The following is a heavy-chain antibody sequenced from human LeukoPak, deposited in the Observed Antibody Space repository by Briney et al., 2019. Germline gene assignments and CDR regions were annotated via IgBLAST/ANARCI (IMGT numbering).Heavy chain of an antibody. CDR1: GFTFSSYE. Sequence: GGSLRLSCAASGFTFSSYEMNWVRQAPGKGLAWVSYISSSGSTIYYADSVKGRFTISRDNAKNSLYLQMNSLRAEDTAVYYCARGWRYYDSSGYYEPEGYWGQGTLVTVSS. CDR3: ARGWRYYDSSGYYEPEGY. V-gene: IGHV3-48*03. J-gene: IGHJ4*02. CDR2: ISSSGSTI. D-gene: IGHD3-22*01.